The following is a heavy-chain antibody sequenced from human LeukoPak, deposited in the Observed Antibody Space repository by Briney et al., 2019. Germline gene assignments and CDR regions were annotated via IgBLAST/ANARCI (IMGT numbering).Heavy chain of an antibody. Sequence: ASVKVSCKASGYTFTSYYMHWVRQAPGQGLEWMGRINPNSGGTNYAQKFQGRVTMTRDTSISTAYMELSRLRSDDTAVYYCARSRENRIGYNWFDPWGQGTLVTVSS. J-gene: IGHJ5*02. CDR2: INPNSGGT. V-gene: IGHV1-2*06. CDR1: GYTFTSYY. D-gene: IGHD2/OR15-2a*01. CDR3: ARSRENRIGYNWFDP.